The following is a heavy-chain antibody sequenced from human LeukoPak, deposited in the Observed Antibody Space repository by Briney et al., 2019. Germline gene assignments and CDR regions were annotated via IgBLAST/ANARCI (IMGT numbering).Heavy chain of an antibody. Sequence: SETLSLTYAVYGGSFSGYYWGWIRQPPGKGLEWIGEINHSGSTNYNPSLKSRVTISVDTSKNQFSLKLSSVTAADTAVYYCARGDVPATAMEYYGMDVWGQGTTVTVSS. CDR3: ARGDVPATAMEYYGMDV. CDR2: INHSGST. V-gene: IGHV4-34*01. J-gene: IGHJ6*02. D-gene: IGHD2-2*01. CDR1: GGSFSGYY.